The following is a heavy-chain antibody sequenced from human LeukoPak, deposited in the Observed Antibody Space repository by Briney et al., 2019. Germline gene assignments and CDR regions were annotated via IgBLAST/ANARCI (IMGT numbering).Heavy chain of an antibody. V-gene: IGHV4-59*01. CDR3: ARNHDSSSWYPCFQH. Sequence: SETLSLTCTVSGGSISSYYWSWIRQPPGKGLEWIGYIYYSGSTNYNPSLKSRVTISVDTSKNQFSLKLSSVTAADTAVYYCARNHDSSSWYPCFQHWGQGTLVTVSS. D-gene: IGHD6-13*01. CDR2: IYYSGST. CDR1: GGSISSYY. J-gene: IGHJ1*01.